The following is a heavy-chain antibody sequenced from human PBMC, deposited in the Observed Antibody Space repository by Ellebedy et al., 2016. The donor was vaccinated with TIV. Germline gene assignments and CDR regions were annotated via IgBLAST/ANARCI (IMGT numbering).Heavy chain of an antibody. V-gene: IGHV3-30-3*01. CDR2: ISYDGNSK. J-gene: IGHJ4*02. D-gene: IGHD3-10*02. CDR1: GFTFNSYA. Sequence: PGGSLRLSCAASGFTFNSYAMHWVRQAPGKGLEWVAVISYDGNSKYYADSVKGRFTISRDNSMTTLYLEMNSLRAEDTAVDYCASYRYHYYVGNTIFAYWGQGTLVTVSS. CDR3: ASYRYHYYVGNTIFAY.